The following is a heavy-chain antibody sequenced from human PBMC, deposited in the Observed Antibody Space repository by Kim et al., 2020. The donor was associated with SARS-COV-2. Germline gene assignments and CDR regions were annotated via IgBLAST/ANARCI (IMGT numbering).Heavy chain of an antibody. J-gene: IGHJ6*02. CDR3: AKERRVAVAGRYYYYYGMDV. Sequence: RFTISRENSKNTLYLQMNSLRAEDTAVYYCAKERRVAVAGRYYYYYGMDVWGQGTTVTVSS. D-gene: IGHD6-19*01. V-gene: IGHV3-30*02.